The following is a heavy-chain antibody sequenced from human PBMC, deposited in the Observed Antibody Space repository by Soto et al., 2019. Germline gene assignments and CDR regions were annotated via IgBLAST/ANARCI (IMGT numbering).Heavy chain of an antibody. V-gene: IGHV4-39*01. CDR1: GGSISSSSYY. J-gene: IGHJ4*02. CDR2: IYYSGST. Sequence: SETLSLTCTVSGGSISSSSYYWGWIRQPPGKGLEWIGSIYYSGSTYYNPSLKSRVTISVDTSKNQFSLKLSSVTAAATAVYYCARHVRDCSGGSCEPYSFDFWGQGTLVTVSS. D-gene: IGHD2-15*01. CDR3: ARHVRDCSGGSCEPYSFDF.